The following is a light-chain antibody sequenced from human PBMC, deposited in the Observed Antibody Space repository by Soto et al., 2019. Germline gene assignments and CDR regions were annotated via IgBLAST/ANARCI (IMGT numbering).Light chain of an antibody. Sequence: QAVLTQPGSVSGSPGQSITISCTGTSSDVGGYNFVSWYQQHPGRAPKLLIYEVSRRPSGVSNRFSGSKSGDTASLTISGLQAEDEADYYCYSYRGYYTRVFGTGTKVNVL. CDR3: YSYRGYYTRV. CDR2: EVS. CDR1: SSDVGGYNF. V-gene: IGLV2-14*01. J-gene: IGLJ1*01.